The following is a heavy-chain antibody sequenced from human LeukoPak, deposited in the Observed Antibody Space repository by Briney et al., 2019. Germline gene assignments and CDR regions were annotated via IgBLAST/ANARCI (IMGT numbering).Heavy chain of an antibody. Sequence: ASVKVSCKASGGTFSSYAISWVRQAPGQGLEWMGRIIPILGIANYAQKFQGRVTVTADKSTSTAYMELRSLRSEDTAVYYCARHPTDYYGSGSLDYWGQGTLVTVSS. CDR1: GGTFSSYA. V-gene: IGHV1-69*04. D-gene: IGHD3-10*01. CDR2: IIPILGIA. CDR3: ARHPTDYYGSGSLDY. J-gene: IGHJ4*02.